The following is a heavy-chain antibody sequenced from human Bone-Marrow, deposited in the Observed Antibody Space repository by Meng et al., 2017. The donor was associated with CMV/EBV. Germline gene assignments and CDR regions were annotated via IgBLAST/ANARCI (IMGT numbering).Heavy chain of an antibody. CDR1: GFTFGDYA. CDR3: TRMVDVYYDFWSGYYRYFDY. D-gene: IGHD3-3*01. CDR2: IRSKAYGGTT. Sequence: GGSLRLSCTASGFTFGDYAMSWVRQAPGKGLEWVGFIRSKAYGGTTEYAASVKGRFTISRDDSKSIAYLQMNSLKTEDTAVYYCTRMVDVYYDFWSGYYRYFDYWCQATLATFSS. J-gene: IGHJ4*02. V-gene: IGHV3-49*04.